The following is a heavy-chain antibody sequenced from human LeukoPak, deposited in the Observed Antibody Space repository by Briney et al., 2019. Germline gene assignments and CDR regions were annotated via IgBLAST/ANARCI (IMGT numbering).Heavy chain of an antibody. CDR1: GGSISSYY. D-gene: IGHD4-17*01. CDR3: ARGGPTTVTSGFDY. J-gene: IGHJ4*02. Sequence: PSETLSLTCTVSGGSISSYYWSWIRQPAGKGLEWIGRIYTSGSTNYNPSLKSRVTMSVDTSKNQFSLKLSSVTAADTAVYYCARGGPTTVTSGFDYWGQGTLVTVCS. V-gene: IGHV4-4*07. CDR2: IYTSGST.